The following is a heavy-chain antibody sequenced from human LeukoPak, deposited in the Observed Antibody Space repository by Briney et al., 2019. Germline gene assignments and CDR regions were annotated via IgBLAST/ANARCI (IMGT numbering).Heavy chain of an antibody. CDR3: ARDLDSSSWYILWFDP. V-gene: IGHV3-30-3*01. CDR2: ISYDGSNK. J-gene: IGHJ5*02. D-gene: IGHD6-13*01. Sequence: GGSLRLSCAASGFIFSNYAMHWVRQAPGKGLEWVAVISYDGSNKYYADSVKGRFTISRDNSKNTLFLQMNSLRTEDTAVYYCARDLDSSSWYILWFDPWGQGTLVTVSS. CDR1: GFIFSNYA.